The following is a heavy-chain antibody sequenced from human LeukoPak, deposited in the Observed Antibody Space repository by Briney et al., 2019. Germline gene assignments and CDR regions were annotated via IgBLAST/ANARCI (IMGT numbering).Heavy chain of an antibody. CDR1: GYTFTSYG. CDR2: ISAYKGNT. CDR3: ARWGPDYEYSSRYYYYMDV. V-gene: IGHV1-18*01. J-gene: IGHJ6*03. Sequence: ASVKVSCKASGYTFTSYGISWVRQAPGQGLEWMGWISAYKGNTNSAQKLQGRVTMTTDTSTSTAYMELRSLRSDDTAVYYCARWGPDYEYSSRYYYYMDVWGKGTTVTVSS. D-gene: IGHD6-13*01.